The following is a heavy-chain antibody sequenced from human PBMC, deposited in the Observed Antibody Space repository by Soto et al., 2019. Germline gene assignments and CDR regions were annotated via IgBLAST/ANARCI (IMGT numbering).Heavy chain of an antibody. V-gene: IGHV3-21*01. D-gene: IGHD3-10*01. CDR2: IGVSHTHI. Sequence: PGGSLRLSCAASGFTFSSYNMNWVRQAPGKGLEWVSAIGVSHTHIYYADSVKGRFTISRDDAKNSLYLQINSLRVEDTAVYFCARGRQYGSGHYDMDVWGQVTTVTVSS. CDR1: GFTFSSYN. CDR3: ARGRQYGSGHYDMDV. J-gene: IGHJ6*02.